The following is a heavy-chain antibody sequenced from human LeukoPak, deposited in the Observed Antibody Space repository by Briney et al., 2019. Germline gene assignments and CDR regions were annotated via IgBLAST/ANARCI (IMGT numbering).Heavy chain of an antibody. V-gene: IGHV4-30-4*03. CDR1: GGSISSGDYY. D-gene: IGHD4/OR15-4a*01. CDR2: IYYSGST. J-gene: IGHJ5*02. Sequence: PSQTLSLTCTVSGGSISSGDYYWSWIRQPPGKGLEWIGYIYYSGSTYCNPSLKSRVTISVDTSKNQFSLNLSSVTAADTAVYYCIRDYGADPNPPTWGQGTLVIVSS. CDR3: IRDYGADPNPPT.